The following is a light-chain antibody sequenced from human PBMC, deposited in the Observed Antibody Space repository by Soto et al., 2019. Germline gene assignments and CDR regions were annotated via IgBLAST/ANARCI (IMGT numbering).Light chain of an antibody. CDR2: GAS. CDR1: QSASSSY. CDR3: QQYGSSPLT. Sequence: EIVLTQSPATLSLSPGERATLSCRASQSASSSYLAWYQQKPGQAPRLLIYGASSRATGIPDRFSGSGSGTDFTLTISRLEPEDFAVYYCQQYGSSPLTFGGGTKVDI. V-gene: IGKV3-20*01. J-gene: IGKJ4*01.